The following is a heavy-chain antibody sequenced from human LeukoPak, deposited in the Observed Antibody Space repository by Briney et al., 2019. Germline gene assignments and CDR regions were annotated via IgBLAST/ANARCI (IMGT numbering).Heavy chain of an antibody. CDR3: ARDSSFFQI. CDR2: ISYDGRQN. D-gene: IGHD2-2*01. J-gene: IGHJ1*01. CDR1: GFTFSTYA. V-gene: IGHV3-30*04. Sequence: GGSLRLSCAASGFTFSTYAMNWVRQAPGKGLEWVAVISYDGRQNYYADSVKGRFTISRDNAKNSLYLQMNSLRAEDTAVYYCARDSSFFQIWGQGTLVTVSS.